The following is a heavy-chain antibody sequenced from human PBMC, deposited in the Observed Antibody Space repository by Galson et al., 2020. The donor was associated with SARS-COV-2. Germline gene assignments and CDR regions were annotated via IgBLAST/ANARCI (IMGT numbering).Heavy chain of an antibody. Sequence: SETLSLTCTVSGGSISSSIYYWGWIRQPPGKGLDWIGSIHSSGSTYYNPSLKSRVTMSVDTSKNQFSLKMNSVTAADTGVYYCATTCIAAVGSCNWFAPWGQGTLVTVSS. CDR3: ATTCIAAVGSCNWFAP. CDR2: IHSSGST. V-gene: IGHV4-39*07. J-gene: IGHJ5*02. CDR1: GGSISSSIYY. D-gene: IGHD6-13*01.